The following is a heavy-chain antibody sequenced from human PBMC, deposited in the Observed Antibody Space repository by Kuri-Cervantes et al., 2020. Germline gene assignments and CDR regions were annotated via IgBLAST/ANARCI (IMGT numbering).Heavy chain of an antibody. D-gene: IGHD2-15*01. CDR2: ISSSSSYI. CDR1: GFTFSSYS. V-gene: IGHV3-21*01. CDR3: ARSGYCSGGSCYVYFDY. Sequence: GGSPRLSCAASGFTFSSYSMNWVRQAPGKGLEWVSSISSSSSYIYYADSVKGRFTISRDNAKNSLYLQMNSLRAEDTAVYYCARSGYCSGGSCYVYFDYWGQGTLVTVSS. J-gene: IGHJ4*02.